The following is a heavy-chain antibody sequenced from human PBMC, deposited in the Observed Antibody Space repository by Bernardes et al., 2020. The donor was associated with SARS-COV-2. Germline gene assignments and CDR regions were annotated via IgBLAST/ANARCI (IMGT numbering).Heavy chain of an antibody. CDR1: GFTSSSYA. D-gene: IGHD2-2*01. CDR2: ISGSGGNS. CDR3: AKDRGHTIVVLPAASFDF. V-gene: IGHV3-23*01. J-gene: IGHJ4*02. Sequence: GGSLRLSCTASGFTSSSYAMNWVRQAPGKGLEWVSVISGSGGNSYYADSVQVRFTISRDNSKNTLYLQMDSLGAEDTAVYYCAKDRGHTIVVLPAASFDFWGQGTLVTVSS.